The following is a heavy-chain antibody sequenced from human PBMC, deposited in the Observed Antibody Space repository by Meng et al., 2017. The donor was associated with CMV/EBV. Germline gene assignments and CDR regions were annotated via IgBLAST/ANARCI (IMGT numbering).Heavy chain of an antibody. CDR2: ISAYNGNT. CDR1: GYPFTRYG. Sequence: SGYPFTRYGISWVRQAPGQGLEWMGWISAYNGNTNYAQKLQGRVTMTTDTSTSTAYMELRSLRSDDTAVYYCARDIVLMVYASWFDPWGQGTLVTVSS. CDR3: ARDIVLMVYASWFDP. J-gene: IGHJ5*02. D-gene: IGHD2-8*01. V-gene: IGHV1-18*01.